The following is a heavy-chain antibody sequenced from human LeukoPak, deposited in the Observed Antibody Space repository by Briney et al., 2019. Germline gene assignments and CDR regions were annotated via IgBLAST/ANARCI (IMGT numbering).Heavy chain of an antibody. CDR2: ISSSSYI. V-gene: IGHV3-21*01. Sequence: GGSLRLSCAASGFTFSSYSMNWVRQAPGKGLEWVSSISSSSYIYYADSVKGRFTISRDNAKNSLYLQMNSLRAEDTAVYYCARRYSDIVVVPAAIGYWGQGTLVTVSS. CDR3: ARRYSDIVVVPAAIGY. CDR1: GFTFSSYS. D-gene: IGHD2-2*02. J-gene: IGHJ4*02.